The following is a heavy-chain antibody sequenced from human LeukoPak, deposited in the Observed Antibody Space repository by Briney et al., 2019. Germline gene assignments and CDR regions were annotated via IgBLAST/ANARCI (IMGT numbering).Heavy chain of an antibody. CDR3: ARLLYYDFWSGYYSPFDY. CDR2: IYPGDSDT. J-gene: IGHJ4*02. Sequence: KGGESLKISCKGSGYSFTSYWIGWVRQMPGKGLEWMGIIYPGDSDTRYSPSFQGQVTISADKSISTAYLQWSSLKASDTAMYYCARLLYYDFWSGYYSPFDYWGQGTLVTVSS. V-gene: IGHV5-51*01. D-gene: IGHD3-3*01. CDR1: GYSFTSYW.